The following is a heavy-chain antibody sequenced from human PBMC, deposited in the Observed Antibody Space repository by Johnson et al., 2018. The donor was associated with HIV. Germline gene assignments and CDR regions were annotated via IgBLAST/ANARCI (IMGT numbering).Heavy chain of an antibody. D-gene: IGHD5-24*01. CDR2: LYSGGST. V-gene: IGHV3-53*01. Sequence: VQLVESGGGLIQPGGSLRVSCAPSGFTVINNYMSWVRQAPGKGLEWVSTLYSGGSTYYADSVKGRCTISRDNAKNSLYRQMNGLRAEDTAVYYGATPSGEEMATSRAFDIWGQGTMVTVSS. CDR3: ATPSGEEMATSRAFDI. J-gene: IGHJ3*02. CDR1: GFTVINNY.